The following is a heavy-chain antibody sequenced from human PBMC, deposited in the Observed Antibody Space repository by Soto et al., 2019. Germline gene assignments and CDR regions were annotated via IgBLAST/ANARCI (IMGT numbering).Heavy chain of an antibody. Sequence: GASVKVSCKVSGYTLTELSMHWVRQAPGKGLEWMGGFDPEDGETIYAQKFQGRVTMTEDTSTDTAYMELSSLRSEDTAVYYCATENNSGYDFRFYNWFDPWGQGTLVTVSS. J-gene: IGHJ5*02. CDR3: ATENNSGYDFRFYNWFDP. CDR2: FDPEDGET. D-gene: IGHD5-12*01. V-gene: IGHV1-24*01. CDR1: GYTLTELS.